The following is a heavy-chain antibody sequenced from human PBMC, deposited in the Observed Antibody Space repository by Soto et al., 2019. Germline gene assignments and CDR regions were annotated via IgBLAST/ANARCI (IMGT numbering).Heavy chain of an antibody. V-gene: IGHV4-59*01. CDR2: IYYSGST. CDR3: ARGRWLQLRPFDY. J-gene: IGHJ4*02. CDR1: GGSISSYY. D-gene: IGHD5-12*01. Sequence: SETLSLTCTVSGGSISSYYWSWIRQPPGKGLEWIGYIYYSGSTNYNPSLKSRVTISVDTSKNQFSLKLSSVTAADTAVYYCARGRWLQLRPFDYWGQGTLVTVSS.